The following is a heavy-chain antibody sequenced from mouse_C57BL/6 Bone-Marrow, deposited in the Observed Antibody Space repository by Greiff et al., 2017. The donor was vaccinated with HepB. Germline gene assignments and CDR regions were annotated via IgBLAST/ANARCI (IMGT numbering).Heavy chain of an antibody. Sequence: VQLQQPGAELVKPGASVKLSCKASGYTFTSYWMQWVKQRPGQGLEWIGELDPSDSDTNYNQKFKGKATLTVDTSSSTAYMQLSSLTSEDSAVYYCAREGYHYFDYWGQGTTLTVSS. V-gene: IGHV1-50*01. CDR3: AREGYHYFDY. CDR2: LDPSDSDT. CDR1: GYTFTSYW. J-gene: IGHJ2*01.